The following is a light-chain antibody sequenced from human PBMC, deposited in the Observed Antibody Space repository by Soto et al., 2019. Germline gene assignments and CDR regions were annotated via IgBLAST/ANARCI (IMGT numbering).Light chain of an antibody. J-gene: IGLJ2*01. CDR2: RNN. CDR3: AAWDDSLDGVV. CDR1: SSNIGSNF. V-gene: IGLV1-47*01. Sequence: QSVLTQPPSASGTPGQRVTISCSGSSSNIGSNFVYWYQQFPGTAPKLLIYRNNQRPSGVPDRFSGSKSGTSASLAISGLPSEDEADYYCAAWDDSLDGVVFGGGTQLTVL.